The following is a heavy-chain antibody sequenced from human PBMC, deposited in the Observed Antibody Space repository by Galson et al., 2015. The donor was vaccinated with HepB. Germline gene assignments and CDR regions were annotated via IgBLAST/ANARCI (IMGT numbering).Heavy chain of an antibody. V-gene: IGHV4-59*01. Sequence: SETLSLTCTVSGGSISSYYWSWIRQPPGKGLEWIGYIYYNGSTNYNPSLKSRVTISVDTSKNQFSLKLSSVTAADTAVYYCARVIVQKYYDFWSGDYTDRSYYFDYWGQGTLVTVSS. J-gene: IGHJ4*02. D-gene: IGHD3-3*01. CDR1: GGSISSYY. CDR3: ARVIVQKYYDFWSGDYTDRSYYFDY. CDR2: IYYNGST.